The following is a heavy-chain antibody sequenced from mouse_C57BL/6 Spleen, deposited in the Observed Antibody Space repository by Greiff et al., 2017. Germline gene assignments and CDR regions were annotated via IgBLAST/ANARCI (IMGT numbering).Heavy chain of an antibody. CDR1: GFTFSDYG. D-gene: IGHD1-1*01. J-gene: IGHJ2*01. V-gene: IGHV5-17*01. Sequence: DVQLQESGGGLVKPGGSLTLSCAASGFTFSDYGMHWVRQAPGKGLEWVAYISSGSSTIYYADTVKGRFTISRDNAKNTLFLQMTRLRSEDTAMYYCAKEYYTGSRGYFDYWGQGTTLTVSS. CDR2: ISSGSSTI. CDR3: AKEYYTGSRGYFDY.